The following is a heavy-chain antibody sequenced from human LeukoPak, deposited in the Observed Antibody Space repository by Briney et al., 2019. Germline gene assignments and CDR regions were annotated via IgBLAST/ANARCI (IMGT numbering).Heavy chain of an antibody. CDR3: ARAYSERYGLGYYYMDV. J-gene: IGHJ6*03. D-gene: IGHD1-26*01. CDR2: IRQDGSEK. Sequence: GGSLRLSCAAAGFTFSSYWMSWVRQAPGKGLEWVANIRQDGSEKQYVDSMKGRFTISRDNAKKSLYLQMNSLRVEDTAVYYCARAYSERYGLGYYYMDVWGKGTTVTVSS. CDR1: GFTFSSYW. V-gene: IGHV3-7*01.